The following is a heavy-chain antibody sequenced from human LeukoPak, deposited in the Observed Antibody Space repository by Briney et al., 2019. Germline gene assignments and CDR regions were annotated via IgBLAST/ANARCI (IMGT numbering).Heavy chain of an antibody. J-gene: IGHJ4*02. CDR1: GGSISSGDYY. Sequence: PSQTLSLTCTVSGGSISSGDYYWSWIRQPPGKGLEWIGEINHSGSTNYNPSLKSRVTISVDTSKNQFSLKLSSVTAADTAVYYCARGSWPYGSGSYLTYWGQGTLVTVSS. CDR3: ARGSWPYGSGSYLTY. V-gene: IGHV4-30-4*01. CDR2: INHSGST. D-gene: IGHD3-10*01.